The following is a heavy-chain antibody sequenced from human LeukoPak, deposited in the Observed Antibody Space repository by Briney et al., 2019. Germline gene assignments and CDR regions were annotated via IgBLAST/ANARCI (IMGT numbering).Heavy chain of an antibody. V-gene: IGHV3-30-3*01. D-gene: IGHD3-10*01. J-gene: IGHJ4*02. CDR1: GFTFSSYA. Sequence: GGSLRVSCAASGFTFSSYATHWVRQAPGKGLEWVAVISYDGSNKYYADSVKGRFTISRDNSKNTLYLQMNSLRAEDTAVYYCARVTGYYYGSGSPGWYYFDYWGQGTLVTVSS. CDR2: ISYDGSNK. CDR3: ARVTGYYYGSGSPGWYYFDY.